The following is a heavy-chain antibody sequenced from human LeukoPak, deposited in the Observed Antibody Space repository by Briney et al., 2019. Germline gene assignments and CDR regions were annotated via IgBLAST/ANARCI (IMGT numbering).Heavy chain of an antibody. D-gene: IGHD3-10*01. J-gene: IGHJ4*02. CDR3: ARDHRWFESVGPFDY. CDR2: ISAYNGNT. Sequence: GASVKVSCKASGYTFTSYGISWVRQAPGQGLEWMGWISAYNGNTNYAQKLQGRVTMTTVTSTSTAYMELRSLRSDDTAVYYCARDHRWFESVGPFDYWGQGTLVTVSS. V-gene: IGHV1-18*01. CDR1: GYTFTSYG.